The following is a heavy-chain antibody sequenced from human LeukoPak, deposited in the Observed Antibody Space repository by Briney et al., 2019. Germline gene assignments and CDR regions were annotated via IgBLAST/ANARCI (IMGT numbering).Heavy chain of an antibody. V-gene: IGHV1-24*01. CDR2: FDPEDGET. CDR1: GYTFTGYY. Sequence: ASVKVSCKASGYTFTGYYIHWVRQAPGKGLEWMGGFDPEDGETIYAQKFQGRVTMTEDTSTDTAYMELSSLRSEDTAVYYCATESAGYDSSGYLIIFDYWGQGTLVTVSS. CDR3: ATESAGYDSSGYLIIFDY. D-gene: IGHD3-22*01. J-gene: IGHJ4*02.